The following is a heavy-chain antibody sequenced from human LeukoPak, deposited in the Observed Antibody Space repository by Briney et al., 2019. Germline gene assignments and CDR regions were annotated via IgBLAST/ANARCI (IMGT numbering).Heavy chain of an antibody. D-gene: IGHD5-18*01. V-gene: IGHV4-30-4*08. Sequence: SQTLSLTCTVSGGSISSGDYYWSWIRQPPGKGLEWIGYIYYTGSTYYNPSPKSRVTISVDTSKNQFSLKLSSVTAADTAVYYCARAGRGYSHGYVDYWGQGTLVTVSS. CDR2: IYYTGST. CDR1: GGSISSGDYY. J-gene: IGHJ4*02. CDR3: ARAGRGYSHGYVDY.